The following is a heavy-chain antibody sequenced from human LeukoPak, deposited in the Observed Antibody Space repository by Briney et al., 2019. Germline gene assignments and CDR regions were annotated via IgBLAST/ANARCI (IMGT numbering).Heavy chain of an antibody. J-gene: IGHJ4*02. CDR2: ISGCGTTT. D-gene: IGHD3-10*01. CDR3: AKAGHYGSGSYYSDY. V-gene: IGHV3-23*01. Sequence: GGSLRLSCAASGFIFSSYAMTWVRQAPGRGLEWLSTISGCGTTTYYVDSVKGRFTVSRDNSKNTLYLQMSSLRAGDTAVYYCAKAGHYGSGSYYSDYWGRGTLVTVSP. CDR1: GFIFSSYA.